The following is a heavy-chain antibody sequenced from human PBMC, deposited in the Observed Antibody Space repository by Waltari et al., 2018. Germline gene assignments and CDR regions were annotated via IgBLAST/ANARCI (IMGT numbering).Heavy chain of an antibody. CDR2: INSDGSST. V-gene: IGHV3-74*01. CDR3: ARPYGSGSYYLDY. CDR1: GFTFSSYW. J-gene: IGHJ4*02. Sequence: EVQLVESGGGLVQPGGSLRLSCAASGFTFSSYWLPWVRQAPGKGLVWVSRINSDGSSTSYADSVKGRFTISRDNAKNTLYLQMNSLRAEDTAVYYCARPYGSGSYYLDYWGQGTLVTVSS. D-gene: IGHD3-10*01.